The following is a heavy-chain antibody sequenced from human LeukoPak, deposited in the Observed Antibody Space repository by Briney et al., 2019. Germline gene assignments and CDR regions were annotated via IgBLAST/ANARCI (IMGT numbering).Heavy chain of an antibody. CDR2: IIPIFGTA. CDR1: GYTFTSYD. D-gene: IGHD3-3*01. V-gene: IGHV1-69*05. CDR3: AREPVGYDSWSGYYTGVFDY. Sequence: ASVKVSCKASGYTFTSYDINWVRQATGQGLEWMGRIIPIFGTANYAQKFQGRVTITTDESTSTAYMELSSLRSEDTAVYYCAREPVGYDSWSGYYTGVFDYWGQGTLVTVSS. J-gene: IGHJ4*02.